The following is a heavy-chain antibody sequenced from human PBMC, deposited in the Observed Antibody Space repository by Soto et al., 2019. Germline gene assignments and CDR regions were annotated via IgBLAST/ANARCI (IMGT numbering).Heavy chain of an antibody. D-gene: IGHD3-10*01. J-gene: IGHJ4*02. CDR1: GFPFTSYG. CDR2: ISYDGSDK. CDR3: VGAQYYFDY. V-gene: IGHV3-30*03. Sequence: QVQLVESGGGVVQPGRSLRLSCAASGFPFTSYGMHWVREGPDKGLEWVAIISYDGSDKYYADSVKGRFTISRDNSKNTLYLQMNSLRPADTALYYCVGAQYYFDYRGQGTLVIVSS.